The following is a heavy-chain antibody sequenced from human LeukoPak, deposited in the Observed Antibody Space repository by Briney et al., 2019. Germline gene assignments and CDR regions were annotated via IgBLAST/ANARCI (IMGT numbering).Heavy chain of an antibody. CDR1: GYTFTSYA. D-gene: IGHD3-22*01. V-gene: IGHV1-3*02. Sequence: GASVKVSCKASGYTFTSYAMHWVRQAPGQWLEWMGWSNAGNGNTKYSQEFQGRVTITRDTSASTAYMELSSLRSEDMAVYYCARAYNHYDNIGYYLGYYFDYWGQGTLVTVSS. CDR2: SNAGNGNT. J-gene: IGHJ4*02. CDR3: ARAYNHYDNIGYYLGYYFDY.